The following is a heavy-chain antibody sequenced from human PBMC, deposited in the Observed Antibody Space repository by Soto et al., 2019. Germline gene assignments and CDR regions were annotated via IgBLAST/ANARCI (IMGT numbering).Heavy chain of an antibody. CDR3: ARVTPGNNLYYFSGLDV. CDR2: ISYEGSNT. V-gene: IGHV3-30-3*01. J-gene: IGHJ6*02. Sequence: LRLSCVASGFTFDTYGIHWVRQAPGKGLQWVALISYEGSNTYYADSVRGRFTISRDDSKNTLYLQINALRPEDTGVYYCARVTPGNNLYYFSGLDVWGQGTSVTVSS. D-gene: IGHD1-1*01. CDR1: GFTFDTYG.